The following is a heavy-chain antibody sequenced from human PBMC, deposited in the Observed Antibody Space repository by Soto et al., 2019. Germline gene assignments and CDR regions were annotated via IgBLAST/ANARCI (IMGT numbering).Heavy chain of an antibody. CDR1: GFTFSSYA. CDR2: ISGSGGTT. D-gene: IGHD4-17*01. V-gene: IGHV3-23*01. J-gene: IGHJ3*02. Sequence: EVQLLESGGGLVQPGGSLRLSCAASGFTFSSYAMNWVRQAPGKGLEWVSAISGSGGTTYHADSVKGRFTISRDNSKSTLDLQMSNLRAEDTAVDYCAKVRTTATTQDASDIWGQGTMVTVSS. CDR3: AKVRTTATTQDASDI.